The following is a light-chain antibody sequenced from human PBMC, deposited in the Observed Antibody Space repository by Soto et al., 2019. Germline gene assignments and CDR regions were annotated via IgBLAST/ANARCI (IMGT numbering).Light chain of an antibody. V-gene: IGKV3D-20*02. Sequence: EIVLTQSPDTLSLSPGERATLSCRASQSVSSSYLAWHQQRPGQAPRLPIYGASGRATGIPDRFGGGGSGTDFRLTFSSLEPEDFAVYYCQQGSNWPPWTFGQGTKVDIK. J-gene: IGKJ1*01. CDR3: QQGSNWPPWT. CDR1: QSVSSSY. CDR2: GAS.